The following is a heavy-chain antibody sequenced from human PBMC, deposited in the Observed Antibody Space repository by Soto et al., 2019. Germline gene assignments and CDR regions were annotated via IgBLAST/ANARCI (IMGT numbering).Heavy chain of an antibody. V-gene: IGHV4-31*03. CDR2: IYYSGST. CDR1: GCSISSSSYY. Sequence: SETRSLTCPVSGCSISSSSYYWRWIRQHPGKGLEWIGYIYYSGSTYYNPSLKSRVTISVDTSKNQFSLKLSSVTAADTAVYYCARQWFGELLSCWFDPWGQGTLVTVSS. D-gene: IGHD3-10*01. CDR3: ARQWFGELLSCWFDP. J-gene: IGHJ5*02.